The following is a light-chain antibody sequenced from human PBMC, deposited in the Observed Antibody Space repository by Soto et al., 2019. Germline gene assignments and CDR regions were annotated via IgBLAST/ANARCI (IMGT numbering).Light chain of an antibody. J-gene: IGKJ1*01. CDR2: GAS. CDR1: QSVSGSY. CDR3: QQYVSSGT. V-gene: IGKV3-20*01. Sequence: LTRPPVARSLSPGERATLSCRASQSVSGSYLAWYQQKPGQAPRLLIYGASSRATGIPSRCSGSWAGADFPPTSSRLEDEDAAVYYCQQYVSSGTFGQGTKVDIK.